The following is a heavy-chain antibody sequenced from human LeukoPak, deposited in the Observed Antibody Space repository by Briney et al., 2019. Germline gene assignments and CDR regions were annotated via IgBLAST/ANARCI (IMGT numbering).Heavy chain of an antibody. CDR1: GFPFSKTR. V-gene: IGHV3-7*01. J-gene: IGHJ4*02. CDR3: AKDRVGGALEF. Sequence: PGESLRLSCAASGFPFSKTRMSWVRQAPGKGLEWVACIMEDGSVQKYVDSVRGRFTISRGNARNSLYLQMNSLRVEDTAVYYCAKDRVGGALEFWGQGTLAIVSS. D-gene: IGHD2-21*01. CDR2: IMEDGSVQ.